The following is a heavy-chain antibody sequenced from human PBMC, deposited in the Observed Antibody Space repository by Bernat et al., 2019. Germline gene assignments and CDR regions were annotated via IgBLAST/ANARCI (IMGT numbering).Heavy chain of an antibody. CDR3: TRLGTAVADSH. J-gene: IGHJ4*02. V-gene: IGHV3-73*01. CDR2: IRSKANSYAT. CDR1: GFTFSGSA. D-gene: IGHD6-19*01. Sequence: VQLVESGGGLVQPGGSLKLSCAASGFTFSGSAMHWVRQASGKGLEWVGRIRSKANSYATAYAASVKGRFTISRDDSKNTAYLQMNSLKTEDTAVYYCTRLGTAVADSHWGQGTLVTVSS.